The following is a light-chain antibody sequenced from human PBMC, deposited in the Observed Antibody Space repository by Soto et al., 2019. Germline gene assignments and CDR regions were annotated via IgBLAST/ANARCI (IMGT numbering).Light chain of an antibody. J-gene: IGKJ4*01. CDR3: QQYNNWPIT. CDR1: QSVSSN. Sequence: EIVMTQSPATLSVSPGERATLSCRASQSVSSNLAWYQQKPGQAPRLLIYGPSTRATGIPARFSGSGSGTELTITIRSLQSEDFAVYYCQQYNNWPITFGGGATVDIK. CDR2: GPS. V-gene: IGKV3-15*01.